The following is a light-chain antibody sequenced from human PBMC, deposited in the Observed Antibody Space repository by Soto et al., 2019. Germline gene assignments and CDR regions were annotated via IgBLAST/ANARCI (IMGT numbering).Light chain of an antibody. CDR2: GNS. CDR1: SSNIGAGYD. Sequence: QSVLTQPPSVSGAPGQRVTISCTGSSSNIGAGYDVHWYQQLPGTAPKLLISGNSNRPSGVPDRFSGSKSGTSASLAIPGLQAEDEADYSYQSYDSSLSAATVVVFGGGTKLTVL. V-gene: IGLV1-40*01. CDR3: QSYDSSLSAATVVV. J-gene: IGLJ2*01.